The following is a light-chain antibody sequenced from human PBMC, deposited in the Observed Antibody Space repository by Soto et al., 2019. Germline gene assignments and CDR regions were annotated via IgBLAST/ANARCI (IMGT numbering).Light chain of an antibody. J-gene: IGKJ1*01. Sequence: IQMTPSPSSLSASVGDRVTITCRASQTISTYLNWYQQKPGKAPKLLIYASSSLQSGVPSRFSGSGSGTDFTLTITSLQPEDFATYICQQSYGMPWTFGQGTKVEV. CDR3: QQSYGMPWT. V-gene: IGKV1-39*01. CDR2: ASS. CDR1: QTISTY.